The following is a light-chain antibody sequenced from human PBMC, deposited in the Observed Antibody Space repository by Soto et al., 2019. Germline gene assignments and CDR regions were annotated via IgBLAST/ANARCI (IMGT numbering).Light chain of an antibody. CDR1: QSIASY. J-gene: IGKJ4*01. V-gene: IGKV3-11*01. CDR3: QQRSKWPLT. Sequence: EIVLTQSPATLSLSPGERAALSCRASQSIASYLAWYQQKPGQAPRLLIFDVSNRATGIPARFSGSGSGTDFTLTISSLEPDDFAVYYCQQRSKWPLTFGGGTKVEIK. CDR2: DVS.